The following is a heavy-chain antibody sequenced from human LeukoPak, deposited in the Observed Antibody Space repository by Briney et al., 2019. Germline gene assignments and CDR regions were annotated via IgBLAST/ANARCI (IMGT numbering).Heavy chain of an antibody. V-gene: IGHV3-9*01. CDR3: AKDGRYFDYGYPYYYYYGMDV. CDR2: ISWNSGSI. D-gene: IGHD3-9*01. Sequence: PGGSLRLSCAASGFTFDDYAMHWVRQAPGKGLEWVSGISWNSGSIGYADSVKGRFTISRDNAKNSLCLQMNSLRAEDTALHYCAKDGRYFDYGYPYYYYYGMDVWGQGTTVTVSS. J-gene: IGHJ6*02. CDR1: GFTFDDYA.